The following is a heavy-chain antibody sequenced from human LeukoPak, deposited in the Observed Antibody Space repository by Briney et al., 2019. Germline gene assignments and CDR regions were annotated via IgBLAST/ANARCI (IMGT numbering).Heavy chain of an antibody. V-gene: IGHV4-39*01. Sequence: PSETLSLTCTVSGGSISSSTYFWGWIRQPPGKGLEWIGSISNSGTTYYNPSLKSRVTISVDTSKNQFSLKLNSVTAADTAVYYCARHGSYYFWFDPWGQGTLVTVSS. CDR2: ISNSGTT. CDR3: ARHGSYYFWFDP. D-gene: IGHD1-26*01. J-gene: IGHJ5*02. CDR1: GGSISSSTYF.